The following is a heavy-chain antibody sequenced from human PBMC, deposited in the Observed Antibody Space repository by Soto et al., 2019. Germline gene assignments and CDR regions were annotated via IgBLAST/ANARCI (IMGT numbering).Heavy chain of an antibody. V-gene: IGHV3-21*01. Sequence: GGSLRLSCAASGFTFSSYSMNWVRQAPGKGLEWVSSISSSSSYIYYADSVKGRFTISRDNAKNSLYLQMNSLRAEDTAVYYCARRIAARHSSFAYWGQGTLVTSPQ. D-gene: IGHD6-6*01. J-gene: IGHJ4*02. CDR3: ARRIAARHSSFAY. CDR1: GFTFSSYS. CDR2: ISSSSSYI.